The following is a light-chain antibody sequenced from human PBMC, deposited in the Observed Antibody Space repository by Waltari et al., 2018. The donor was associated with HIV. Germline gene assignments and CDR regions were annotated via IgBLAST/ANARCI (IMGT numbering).Light chain of an antibody. CDR3: QSADSSGTYWV. CDR1: ALAKQY. J-gene: IGLJ3*02. Sequence: SYELTQPPSASVSPGQTARITCSGDALAKQYAYWYQQKPGPAPVLVIYKDSERPSGVPERFSGSSSGRTVTVTISGVPAEDEADYYCQSADSSGTYWVFGGGTKLTVL. CDR2: KDS. V-gene: IGLV3-25*03.